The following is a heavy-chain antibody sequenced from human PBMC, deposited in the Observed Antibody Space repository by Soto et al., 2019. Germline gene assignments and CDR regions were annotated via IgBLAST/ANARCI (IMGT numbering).Heavy chain of an antibody. CDR2: IYSGGST. J-gene: IGHJ4*02. D-gene: IGHD6-13*01. Sequence: GGSLRLSCAASGFTVSSNYMSWVRQAPGKGLEWVSVIYSGGSTYYADSVKGRFTISRDNSKNTLYLQMNSLRAEDTAVYYCARASLGIAALDYWGQGTLVTVSS. CDR1: GFTVSSNY. V-gene: IGHV3-53*01. CDR3: ARASLGIAALDY.